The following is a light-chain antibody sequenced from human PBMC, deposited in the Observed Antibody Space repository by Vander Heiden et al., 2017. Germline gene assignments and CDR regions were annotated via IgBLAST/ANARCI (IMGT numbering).Light chain of an antibody. CDR2: AAS. CDR1: QSISSY. Sequence: IQMTQSPSSLSASVGDRVTITCRASQSISSYLIWYQQKPGKAPKLLIYAASSLQSGVPSRFSGRAYGKDFTLTISSRQQEDFAAYYCQLSDTNPRATFHGPTKVGIK. CDR3: QLSDTNPRAT. V-gene: IGKV1-39*01. J-gene: IGKJ4*01.